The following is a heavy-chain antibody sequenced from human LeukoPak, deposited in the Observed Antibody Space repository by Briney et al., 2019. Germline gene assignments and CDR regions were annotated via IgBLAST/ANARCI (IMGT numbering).Heavy chain of an antibody. CDR2: IYSGGST. CDR3: ARAVVGSGGYYYYGMDV. Sequence: GGSLRLSCAASGFTVSSNYMSWVRQAPGKGLEWVSVIYSGGSTYYADSVKGRFTISRDNSKNTLYLQMNSLRAEDTAVYYCARAVVGSGGYYYYGMDVWGQGTTVTVSS. V-gene: IGHV3-53*01. D-gene: IGHD3-10*01. CDR1: GFTVSSNY. J-gene: IGHJ6*02.